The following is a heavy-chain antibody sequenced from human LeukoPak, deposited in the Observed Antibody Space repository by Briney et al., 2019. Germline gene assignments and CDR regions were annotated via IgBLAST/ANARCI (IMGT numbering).Heavy chain of an antibody. CDR1: GDNVSGNSTA. CDR2: TYYRSKWYN. CDR3: ARGGQGDGYSADEAFDL. V-gene: IGHV6-1*01. D-gene: IGHD5-24*01. Sequence: SQTLSLTCAISGDNVSGNSTAYNWIRQSPSRGLEWLGRTYYRSKWYNDYAVSVKSRITVNPDTSKNQLPLQLNSVTPEDTAVYYCARGGQGDGYSADEAFDLWGQGTMVTVSS. J-gene: IGHJ3*01.